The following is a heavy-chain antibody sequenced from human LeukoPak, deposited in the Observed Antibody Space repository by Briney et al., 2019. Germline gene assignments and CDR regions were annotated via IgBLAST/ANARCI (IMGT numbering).Heavy chain of an antibody. D-gene: IGHD6-13*01. CDR1: GGSFSGYY. CDR2: INHSGST. Sequence: SETLSLTCAVYGGSFSGYYWSWIRQPPGKGLEWLGEINHSGSTNYNPSLKSRVTISVDTSKNQFSLKLSSVTAADTAVYYCARSPGIAAAGPRFDPWGQGTLVTVSS. V-gene: IGHV4-34*01. J-gene: IGHJ5*02. CDR3: ARSPGIAAAGPRFDP.